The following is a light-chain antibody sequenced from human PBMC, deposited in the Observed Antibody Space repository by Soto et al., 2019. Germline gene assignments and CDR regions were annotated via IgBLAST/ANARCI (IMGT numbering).Light chain of an antibody. CDR2: AAS. Sequence: DIPMTKSPPSAYASVGDSVTVTSRARQGISGNLAWYQQTAGKAPKLLIYAASTVLTGVPSRFSGSGSGTEFTLTISSLEPEDFATCYCQQGDNFPLTFGQGTRVDI. V-gene: IGKV1-12*01. CDR1: QGISGN. CDR3: QQGDNFPLT. J-gene: IGKJ2*01.